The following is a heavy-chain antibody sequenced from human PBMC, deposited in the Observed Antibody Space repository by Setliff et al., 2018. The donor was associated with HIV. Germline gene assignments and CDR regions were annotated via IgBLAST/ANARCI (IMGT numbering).Heavy chain of an antibody. V-gene: IGHV5-10-1*01. J-gene: IGHJ6*03. CDR2: IDPSDSYV. CDR1: GFSFTNYW. Sequence: PGASMKISWKASGFSFTNYWITWVRQMPGKGLEWMGRIDPSDSYVNYKPYFKGHVTIVAHESTVYLQLDSLKSSDTAIYYCARLVVIGRDYYYHNDKDVWGKGTTVTVSS. CDR3: ARLVVIGRDYYYHNDKDV. D-gene: IGHD3-9*01.